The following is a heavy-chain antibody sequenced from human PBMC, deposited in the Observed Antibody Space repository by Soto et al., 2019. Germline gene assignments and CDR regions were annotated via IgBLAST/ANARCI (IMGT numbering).Heavy chain of an antibody. J-gene: IGHJ5*02. Sequence: QVQLQESGPGLVEPSQTLSLVCSVSGDPLSSGGYYWIWVSQSPGKALEWIGFVYHTGPTYYHPSLESRVTMAVEMSKNEFSLKLTTVPAADTATYYCAREGHSSWEWLDPWGQGILVTVAS. V-gene: IGHV4-31*03. CDR3: AREGHSSWEWLDP. D-gene: IGHD3-3*01. CDR1: GDPLSSGGYY. CDR2: VYHTGPT.